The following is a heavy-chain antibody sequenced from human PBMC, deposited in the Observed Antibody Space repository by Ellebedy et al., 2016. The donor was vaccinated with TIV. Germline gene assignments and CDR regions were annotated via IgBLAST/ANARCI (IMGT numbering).Heavy chain of an antibody. J-gene: IGHJ4*02. CDR1: GGSISSYY. D-gene: IGHD3-22*01. CDR3: ARAKRYYDGSGYFDY. CDR2: IYYSGSS. Sequence: MPSETLSLTCTVSGGSISSYYWSWIRQPPGKGPEWIGYIYYSGSSNYNPSLKSRVTISVDTSKNLFSLKLSSVTAADTAVYYCARAKRYYDGSGYFDYWGQGTLVNVSS. V-gene: IGHV4-59*01.